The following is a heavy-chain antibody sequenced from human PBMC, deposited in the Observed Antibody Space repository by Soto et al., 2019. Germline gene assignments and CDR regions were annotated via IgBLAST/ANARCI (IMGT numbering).Heavy chain of an antibody. Sequence: GGSLRLSCAASGFTVSSNYMSWVRQAPGKGLEWVSVIYSGGSTYYADSVKGRFTISRDNSKNTLYLQMNSLRAEDTAVYYCAREGCSGGSCYLGYLDYFDYWGQGTLVTVSS. D-gene: IGHD2-15*01. J-gene: IGHJ4*02. CDR2: IYSGGST. CDR3: AREGCSGGSCYLGYLDYFDY. CDR1: GFTVSSNY. V-gene: IGHV3-53*01.